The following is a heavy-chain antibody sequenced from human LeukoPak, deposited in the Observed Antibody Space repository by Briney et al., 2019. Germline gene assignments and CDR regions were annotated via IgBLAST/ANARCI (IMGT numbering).Heavy chain of an antibody. Sequence: GGSLRLSCAASGFTFSKYEMNWLRQAPGKGLEWVSYISSSGSTIYYADSVKGRFTISRDNAKNSVYAQMNSLRVEDMAVYYCARAIFGSAFDIWGQGTRVSVSS. CDR2: ISSSGSTI. V-gene: IGHV3-48*03. J-gene: IGHJ3*02. CDR3: ARAIFGSAFDI. D-gene: IGHD3-10*01. CDR1: GFTFSKYE.